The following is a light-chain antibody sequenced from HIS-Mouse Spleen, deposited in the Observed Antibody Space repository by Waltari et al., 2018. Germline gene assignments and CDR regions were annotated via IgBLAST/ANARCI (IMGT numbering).Light chain of an antibody. CDR1: SSDVGGYNY. J-gene: IGLJ3*02. CDR2: EVS. V-gene: IGLV2-14*01. Sequence: QSALTQPPSASGSPGQSITLSCPGTSSDVGGYNYVSWYQQHPGKAPKLMIYEVSNRPSGVSNRFSGSKSGNTASLTISGLQAEDEADYYCSSYTSSSTNWVFGGGTKLTVL. CDR3: SSYTSSSTNWV.